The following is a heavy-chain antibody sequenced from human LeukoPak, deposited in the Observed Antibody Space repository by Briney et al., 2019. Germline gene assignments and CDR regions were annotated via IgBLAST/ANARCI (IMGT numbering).Heavy chain of an antibody. CDR3: ARGSKYSSGWYGPFDY. J-gene: IGHJ4*02. CDR2: IYYSGST. Sequence: PSETLSLTCTVSGGSISSVSYYWGWIRQPPGKGLEWIGSIYYSGSTSYNPSLKSRVTISVDTSKNQFSLKLSSVTAADTAVYYCARGSKYSSGWYGPFDYWGQGTLVTVSS. D-gene: IGHD6-19*01. V-gene: IGHV4-39*07. CDR1: GGSISSVSYY.